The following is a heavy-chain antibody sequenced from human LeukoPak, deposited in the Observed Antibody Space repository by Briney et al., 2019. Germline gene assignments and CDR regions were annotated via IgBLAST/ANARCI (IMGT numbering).Heavy chain of an antibody. CDR2: INHSGST. J-gene: IGHJ4*02. D-gene: IGHD6-13*01. V-gene: IGHV4-34*01. Sequence: PSETLSLTCAVYGGSSSGYYWSWIRQPPGKGREWVGEINHSGSTNYNPSLKSRVTISVDTSKNQFSLKLSSVTAADTAVYYCARLIAAAGTSYWGQGTLVTVSS. CDR3: ARLIAAAGTSY. CDR1: GGSSSGYY.